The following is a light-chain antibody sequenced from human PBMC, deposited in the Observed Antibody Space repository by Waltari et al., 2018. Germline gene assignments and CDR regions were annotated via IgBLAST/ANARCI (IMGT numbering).Light chain of an antibody. CDR1: QSVSPN. Sequence: AIRMTQSPSSLSASTGDRVTITCRASQSVSPNLAWYQQKPEKAPKLLIYAASTLQRGVPLRFSGSGSGTDFTLSISCLQSEDFATYYCQQYYDYQRSFGQGTKVEIK. V-gene: IGKV1-8*01. CDR3: QQYYDYQRS. CDR2: AAS. J-gene: IGKJ1*01.